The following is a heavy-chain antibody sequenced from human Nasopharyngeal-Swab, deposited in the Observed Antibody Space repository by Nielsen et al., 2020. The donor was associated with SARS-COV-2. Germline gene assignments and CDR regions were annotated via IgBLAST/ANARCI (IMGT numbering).Heavy chain of an antibody. CDR1: GFIFDEFA. CDR3: TKGRADYSNPSFDN. J-gene: IGHJ4*02. D-gene: IGHD4-11*01. Sequence: SLKLSCAASGFIFDEFAMHWVRHGPGKGLECVSRISWNIATIDYADSVKGRFTISRDNARNSLYLQMNSLRTEDTAFYYCTKGRADYSNPSFDNWGQGTMVTVSS. V-gene: IGHV3-9*01. CDR2: ISWNIATI.